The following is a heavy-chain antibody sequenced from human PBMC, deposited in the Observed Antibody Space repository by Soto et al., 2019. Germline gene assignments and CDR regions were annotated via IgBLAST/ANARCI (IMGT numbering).Heavy chain of an antibody. CDR2: INAGNGNT. CDR1: GYTFTSYA. V-gene: IGHV1-3*01. J-gene: IGHJ5*01. Sequence: ASVKVSCKASGYTFTSYAMHWVRQAPGQRLEWMGWINAGNGNTKYSQKFQGRVTITRDTSASTAYMELSSLRSEDTAVYYCARSQGIAAAADSWGQGTLVTVSS. CDR3: ARSQGIAAAADS. D-gene: IGHD6-13*01.